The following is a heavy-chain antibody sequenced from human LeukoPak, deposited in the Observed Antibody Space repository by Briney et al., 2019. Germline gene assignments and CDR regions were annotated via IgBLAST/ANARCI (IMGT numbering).Heavy chain of an antibody. CDR2: ISYDGSNK. V-gene: IGHV3-30*18. CDR3: AKDQGKWELLYYFDY. CDR1: GFTFSSYS. Sequence: PGGSLRLSCAASGFTFSSYSMNWVRQAPGKGLEWVAVISYDGSNKYYADSVKGRFTISRDNSKNTLYLQMNSLRAEDTAVYYCAKDQGKWELLYYFDYWGQGTLVTVSS. D-gene: IGHD1-26*01. J-gene: IGHJ4*02.